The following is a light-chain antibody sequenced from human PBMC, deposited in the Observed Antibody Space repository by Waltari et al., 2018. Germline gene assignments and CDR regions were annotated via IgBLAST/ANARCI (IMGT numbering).Light chain of an antibody. Sequence: DIQMTQSPSTLSASVGARVTITCRASQSISNWLAWYQQKPGIAPKLLLYKASSLESGVPSRFSGSGSGTEFTLTISSLQPDDFATYYCQQYNTYSPTFGQGTKVEIK. CDR1: QSISNW. CDR2: KAS. J-gene: IGKJ1*01. V-gene: IGKV1-5*03. CDR3: QQYNTYSPT.